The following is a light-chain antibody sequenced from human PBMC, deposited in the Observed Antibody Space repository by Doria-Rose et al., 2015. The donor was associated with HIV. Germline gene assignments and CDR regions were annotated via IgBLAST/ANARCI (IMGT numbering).Light chain of an antibody. CDR2: DGS. CDR3: HQYGTSWT. Sequence: EIVMTQSPGTLSLSPGERATLSRRASQSFSSTYLAWYQQKPGQAPSLLIYDGSTRATGIPDRFRASGSGTDFTLTINRLEPEDFALYYCHQYGTSWTFGQGTKVEI. V-gene: IGKV3-20*01. J-gene: IGKJ1*01. CDR1: QSFSSTY.